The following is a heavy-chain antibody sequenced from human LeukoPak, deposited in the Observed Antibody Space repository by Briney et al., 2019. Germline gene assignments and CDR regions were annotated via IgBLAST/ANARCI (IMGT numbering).Heavy chain of an antibody. CDR3: AREGDGDYVRSDY. CDR1: GFTFSSYS. Sequence: GGSLRLSCAASGFTFSSYSMNWVRQAPGKGLEWVSSISSSSSYIYYADSVKGRFTISRDNAKNSLYLQMNSLRAEDTAAYYCAREGDGDYVRSDYWGQGTLVTVSS. D-gene: IGHD4-17*01. V-gene: IGHV3-21*01. J-gene: IGHJ4*02. CDR2: ISSSSSYI.